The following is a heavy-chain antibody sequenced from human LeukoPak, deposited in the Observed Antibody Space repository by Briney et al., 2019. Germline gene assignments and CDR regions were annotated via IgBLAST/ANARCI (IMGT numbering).Heavy chain of an antibody. CDR1: GGSISSYY. D-gene: IGHD1-14*01. CDR2: IYYSGST. CDR3: ARHNAHFDY. Sequence: SETLSLTCTVSGGSISSYYWSWIRQTPGKGLEWIGYIYYSGSTNYNPSLKSRVTISVDTSKNQFSLKLSSVTAADTAVYYCARHNAHFDYWGQGTLVTVSS. V-gene: IGHV4-59*01. J-gene: IGHJ4*02.